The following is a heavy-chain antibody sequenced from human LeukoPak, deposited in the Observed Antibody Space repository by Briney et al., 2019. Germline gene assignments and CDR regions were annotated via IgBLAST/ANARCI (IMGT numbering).Heavy chain of an antibody. J-gene: IGHJ6*03. V-gene: IGHV4-34*01. D-gene: IGHD5-12*01. CDR1: SGSFSGYY. CDR2: INHSGST. Sequence: PSETLSLTCAIYSGSFSGYYWSWIRQPPGKGLEWIGEINHSGSTNYNPSLKSRLTISLDTSKNQFSLSLSSVTAADTAVYYCARGVWLRLGLFFSNYMDAWGKGTTVTVSS. CDR3: ARGVWLRLGLFFSNYMDA.